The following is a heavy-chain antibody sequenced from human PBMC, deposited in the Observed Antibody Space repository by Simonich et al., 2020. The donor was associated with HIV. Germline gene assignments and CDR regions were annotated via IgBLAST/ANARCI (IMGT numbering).Heavy chain of an antibody. CDR1: GFTFSSYS. J-gene: IGHJ4*02. V-gene: IGHV3-21*01. CDR2: IISSSSYI. Sequence: EVQLVESGGGLVKPGGSLRLSCAASGFTFSSYSMNWVRQAPGKGLEWVPSIISSSSYIYYADSVKGRFTISRDNAKNSLDLQMNSLRAEDTAVYYCARDGRKGSSTSCSDYWGQGTLVTVSS. CDR3: ARDGRKGSSTSCSDY. D-gene: IGHD2-2*01.